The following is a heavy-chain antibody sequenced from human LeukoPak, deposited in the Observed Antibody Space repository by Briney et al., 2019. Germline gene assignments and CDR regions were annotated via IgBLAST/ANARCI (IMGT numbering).Heavy chain of an antibody. Sequence: GGSQRLSCVASGFTFSSHAMTWVRQAPGKGLEWVSVISSSGLTTHYADSVKGRCTTSRDNFKDTVYLHMNNLRADDTALYYCAKSLWFGDHDAYDIWGQGTMVTVSS. D-gene: IGHD3-10*01. CDR2: ISSSGLTT. V-gene: IGHV3-23*01. CDR3: AKSLWFGDHDAYDI. J-gene: IGHJ3*02. CDR1: GFTFSSHA.